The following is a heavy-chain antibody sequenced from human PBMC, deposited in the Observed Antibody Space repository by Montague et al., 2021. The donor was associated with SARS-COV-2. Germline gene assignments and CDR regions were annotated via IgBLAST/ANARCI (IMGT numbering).Heavy chain of an antibody. V-gene: IGHV4-34*01. CDR3: ARGRQHINMVVVVVTGGEYYFDF. J-gene: IGHJ4*02. CDR1: DGSFSDYS. CDR2: INHRGST. Sequence: SETLSLTCAVYDGSFSDYSWTWIRQPPGKGLEWIGEINHRGSTNYNPPLKSRVTISVDTSKNQFSLKMTSVTAADTAVYYCARGRQHINMVVVVVTGGEYYFDFWGRGTLVAVSS. D-gene: IGHD3-22*01.